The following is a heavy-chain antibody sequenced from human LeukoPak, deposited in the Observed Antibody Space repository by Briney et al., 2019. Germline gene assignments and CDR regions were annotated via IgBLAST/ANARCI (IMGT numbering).Heavy chain of an antibody. CDR2: IYPGDSDT. CDR1: GYSFTSYW. Sequence: GQSLKISCTASGYSFTSYWIGWVRQMPGKGLEWMGVIYPGDSDTRYSPSFQGQVTISADKSISTAYLQWSSLKASDTAMYYCARLVPAANPWFDPWGQGTLVTVSS. J-gene: IGHJ5*02. CDR3: ARLVPAANPWFDP. D-gene: IGHD2-2*01. V-gene: IGHV5-51*01.